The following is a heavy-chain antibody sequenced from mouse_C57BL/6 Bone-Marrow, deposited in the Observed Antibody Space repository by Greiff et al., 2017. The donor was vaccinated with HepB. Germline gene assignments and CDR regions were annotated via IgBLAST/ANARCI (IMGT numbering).Heavy chain of an antibody. CDR3: VTRGYAMDY. CDR2: IDPSDSYT. Sequence: VQLQQPGAELVRPGTSVKLSCKASGYTFTSYWMHWVKQRPGQGLEWIGGIDPSDSYTNYNQKFKGKATLTVDTSSSTAYMQLSSLTSEDSAVYYCVTRGYAMDYWGQGTSVTVSS. J-gene: IGHJ4*01. CDR1: GYTFTSYW. V-gene: IGHV1-59*01.